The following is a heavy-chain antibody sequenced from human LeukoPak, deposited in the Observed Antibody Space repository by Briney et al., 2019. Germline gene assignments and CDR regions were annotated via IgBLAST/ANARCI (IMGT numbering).Heavy chain of an antibody. CDR3: AKDKVFNSGSFDC. J-gene: IGHJ4*02. V-gene: IGHV4-31*03. D-gene: IGHD3-10*01. Sequence: SETLSLTCSVSGGSIDRGGFCWTWIRQHPGKGLEWIGYISYSGSTHYNPSLKSRVTISSDTSKTQFSLQLNSVTVADTAVYYCAKDKVFNSGSFDCWGQGILVTVSS. CDR2: ISYSGST. CDR1: GGSIDRGGFC.